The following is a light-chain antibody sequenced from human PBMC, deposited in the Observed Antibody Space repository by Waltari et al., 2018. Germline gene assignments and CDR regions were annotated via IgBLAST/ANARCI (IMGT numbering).Light chain of an antibody. CDR3: QRRSQWLT. Sequence: EIVVTQSPATLSLSPGERATLSCKTSQSVSTYLGWYQQKPGQAPRPLIYDASNRATGIPARFSGRGSGTDFTLTISSLEPEDFAVYYCQRRSQWLTFGGGTKVEVK. V-gene: IGKV3-11*01. CDR2: DAS. J-gene: IGKJ4*01. CDR1: QSVSTY.